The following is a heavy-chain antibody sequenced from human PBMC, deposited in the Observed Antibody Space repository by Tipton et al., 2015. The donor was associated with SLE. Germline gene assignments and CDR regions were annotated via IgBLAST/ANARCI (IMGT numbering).Heavy chain of an antibody. Sequence: SLRLSCAASGFTFSSYGMHWVRQAPGKGLEWVAVIWYDGSNKYYADSVKGRFTISRDNYKNTLYLQMNSLRAEDTAVYYCARSLTYYYDSSGLLGYWGQGALVTVSS. CDR2: IWYDGSNK. J-gene: IGHJ4*02. CDR1: GFTFSSYG. CDR3: ARSLTYYYDSSGLLGY. D-gene: IGHD3-22*01. V-gene: IGHV3-33*08.